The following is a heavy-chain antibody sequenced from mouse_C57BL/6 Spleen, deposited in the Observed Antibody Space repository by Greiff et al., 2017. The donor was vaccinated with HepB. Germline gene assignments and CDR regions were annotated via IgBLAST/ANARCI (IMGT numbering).Heavy chain of an antibody. D-gene: IGHD2-13*01. V-gene: IGHV14-2*01. J-gene: IGHJ1*03. CDR1: GFNIKDYY. Sequence: DVQLQESGAELVKPGASVKLSCTASGFNIKDYYMHWVKQRTEQGLEWIGRIDPEDGETKYAPKFQGKATITADTSSNTAYLQLSSLTSEDTAVYYCARQDYNWYFDVWGTGTTVTVSS. CDR3: ARQDYNWYFDV. CDR2: IDPEDGET.